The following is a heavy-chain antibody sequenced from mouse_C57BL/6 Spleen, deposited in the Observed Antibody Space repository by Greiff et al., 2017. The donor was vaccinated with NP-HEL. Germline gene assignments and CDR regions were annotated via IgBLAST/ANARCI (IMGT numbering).Heavy chain of an antibody. V-gene: IGHV14-4*01. D-gene: IGHD2-1*01. CDR3: TTGGYYGAMDC. J-gene: IGHJ4*01. CDR2: IDPENGDT. Sequence: VQLKQSGAELVRPGASVKLSCTASGFNIKDDYMHWVKQRPEQGLEWIGWIDPENGDTEYASKFQGKATITADTSSNTAYLQRSSLTSEDTAVYYCTTGGYYGAMDCWGKGTSVTVSS. CDR1: GFNIKDDY.